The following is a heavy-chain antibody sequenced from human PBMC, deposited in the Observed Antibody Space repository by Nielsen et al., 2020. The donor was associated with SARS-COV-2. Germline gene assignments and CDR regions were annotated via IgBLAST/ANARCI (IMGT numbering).Heavy chain of an antibody. V-gene: IGHV4-31*03. Sequence: SETLSLTCTVSGASISSGGYFWSWIRQHPGKGLEWIGYIYFTGRTSSNPSLKSRVAMSVDTSKNQFSLDLKSVTAADTAVYYCAREASGYDHYKYGMDVWGLGATVTVSS. D-gene: IGHD5-12*01. CDR3: AREASGYDHYKYGMDV. J-gene: IGHJ6*02. CDR2: IYFTGRT. CDR1: GASISSGGYF.